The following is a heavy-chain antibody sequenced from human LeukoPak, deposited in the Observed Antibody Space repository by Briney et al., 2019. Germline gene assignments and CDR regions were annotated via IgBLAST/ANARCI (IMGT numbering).Heavy chain of an antibody. Sequence: VASVKVSCKASGYTFTSYGISWVRQAPGQGLEWMGWISAYNGNTNYAQKLQGRVTMTTDTSTSTAYMELRSLRSDDTAVYYCARTPLDNSGYYRGYYFDYWGQGTLVTVSS. CDR2: ISAYNGNT. J-gene: IGHJ4*02. V-gene: IGHV1-18*01. D-gene: IGHD3-22*01. CDR1: GYTFTSYG. CDR3: ARTPLDNSGYYRGYYFDY.